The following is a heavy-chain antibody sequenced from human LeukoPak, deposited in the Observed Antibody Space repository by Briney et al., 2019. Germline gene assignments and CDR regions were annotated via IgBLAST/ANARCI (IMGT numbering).Heavy chain of an antibody. CDR3: ARRGHNWNYVDY. CDR2: IWYDGSSK. J-gene: IGHJ4*02. V-gene: IGHV3-33*01. D-gene: IGHD1-7*01. Sequence: GGSLRLSCAASGFTFSSYGMHWVRQAPGKGLEWVAVIWYDGSSKYYADSVEGRFTISRDNSKNTLYLQMNSLRAEDTAVYYCARRGHNWNYVDYWGQGTLVTVSS. CDR1: GFTFSSYG.